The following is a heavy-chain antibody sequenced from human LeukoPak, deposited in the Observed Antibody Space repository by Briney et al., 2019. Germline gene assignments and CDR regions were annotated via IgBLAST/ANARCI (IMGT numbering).Heavy chain of an antibody. CDR3: VRGDYYDSSGPNDY. CDR2: INHSGST. CDR1: GGSFSGYY. D-gene: IGHD3-22*01. V-gene: IGHV4-34*01. J-gene: IGHJ4*02. Sequence: ASETLSLTCAVYGGSFSGYYWSWIRQPPGKGLEWIGEINHSGSTNYNPSLKSRVTISVDTSKNQFSLKLSSVTAADTAVYYCVRGDYYDSSGPNDYWRQGTLVTVSS.